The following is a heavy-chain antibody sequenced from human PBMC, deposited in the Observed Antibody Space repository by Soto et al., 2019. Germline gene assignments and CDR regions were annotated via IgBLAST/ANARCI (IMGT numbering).Heavy chain of an antibody. Sequence: QVQLVQSGAEVKKPGASVKVSCKASGYTFTANYMHWVRQAPGQGLEWVGWINPNSGGTNYAQEFQGRVTMTRDTSINTAYMELSRLRSDDTAVYYCARVDGYSYGPGGGYWGQGTLVTVSA. CDR1: GYTFTANY. V-gene: IGHV1-2*02. CDR3: ARVDGYSYGPGGGY. CDR2: INPNSGGT. D-gene: IGHD5-18*01. J-gene: IGHJ4*02.